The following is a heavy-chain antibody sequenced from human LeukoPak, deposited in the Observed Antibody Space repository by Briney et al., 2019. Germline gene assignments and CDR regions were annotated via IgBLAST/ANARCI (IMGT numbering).Heavy chain of an antibody. CDR1: GGSISSSSYY. D-gene: IGHD5-18*01. CDR3: ASTGYSYADDAFDI. V-gene: IGHV4-39*07. Sequence: SETLSLTCTVSGGSISSSSYYWGWIRQPPGKGLEWIGSIYYSGSTYYNPSLKSRVAISVDTSKNQFSLKLSSVTAADTAVYYCASTGYSYADDAFDIWGQGTMVTVSS. CDR2: IYYSGST. J-gene: IGHJ3*02.